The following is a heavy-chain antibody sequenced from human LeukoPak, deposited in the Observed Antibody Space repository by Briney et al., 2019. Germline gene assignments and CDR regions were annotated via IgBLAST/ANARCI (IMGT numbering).Heavy chain of an antibody. Sequence: ASVKVSCKASGYTFTDYGISWVRQAPGQGLEWMGWISTYNGNTNHAQKFQGRVTLTTDTSVSTAYMELRSLRSDDTAVYYCARDLGYCSGNRCYRNWFDPWGQGTLVTVSS. CDR1: GYTFTDYG. CDR3: ARDLGYCSGNRCYRNWFDP. J-gene: IGHJ5*02. D-gene: IGHD2-2*03. CDR2: ISTYNGNT. V-gene: IGHV1-18*01.